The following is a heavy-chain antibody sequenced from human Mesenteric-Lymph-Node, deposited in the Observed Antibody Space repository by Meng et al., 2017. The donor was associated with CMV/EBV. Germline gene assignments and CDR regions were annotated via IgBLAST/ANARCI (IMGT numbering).Heavy chain of an antibody. CDR3: ARDPGYSSGWPPDY. V-gene: IGHV1-18*04. J-gene: IGHJ4*02. CDR2: ISAYNGNT. CDR1: GYTCTSYG. Sequence: SGYTCTSYGISWVRQAPGQGLEWMGWISAYNGNTNYAQKLQGRVTMTTDTSTSTAYMELRSLRSDDTAVYYCARDPGYSSGWPPDYWGQGTLVTVSS. D-gene: IGHD6-19*01.